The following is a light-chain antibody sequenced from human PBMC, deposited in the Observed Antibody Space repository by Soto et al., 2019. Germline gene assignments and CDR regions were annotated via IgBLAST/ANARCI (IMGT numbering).Light chain of an antibody. CDR2: DAS. Sequence: DIPLTQSPSTRSASIGDNVPITCRASQSISSWLAWYQQKPGKAPKLLTYDASSLESGVPSRFSGSGSGTEFTLTISSLQPDDFATYYCQQYNSYPRTFGQGTKVDIK. CDR1: QSISSW. J-gene: IGKJ1*01. V-gene: IGKV1-5*01. CDR3: QQYNSYPRT.